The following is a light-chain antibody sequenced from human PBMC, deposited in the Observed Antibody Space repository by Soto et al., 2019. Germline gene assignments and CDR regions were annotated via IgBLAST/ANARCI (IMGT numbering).Light chain of an antibody. CDR2: EVS. V-gene: IGLV2-8*01. CDR1: RSDVGGYNY. CDR3: SSYAGSSTWV. J-gene: IGLJ2*01. Sequence: QSAPTQPPSASGSPGQSATISCTGTRSDVGGYNYVSWYQQYPGKAPKLMIYEVSKRPSGVPDRFFGYKSGTTASLTDSGLQPEDEADYDCSSYAGSSTWVFGGGTKLTVL.